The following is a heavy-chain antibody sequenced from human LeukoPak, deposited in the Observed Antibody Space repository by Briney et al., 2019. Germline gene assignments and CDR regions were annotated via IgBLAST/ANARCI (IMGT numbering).Heavy chain of an antibody. Sequence: GGSLRLSCAASGFTFCSYGMHWVRQAPGKGLEWVAFIRYDGSNKYYADSVKGRFTISRDNSKNTLYLQMNSLRAEDTAVYYCAKGTATYYYGSGSSDYYYMDVWGKGTTVTVSS. V-gene: IGHV3-30*02. CDR1: GFTFCSYG. CDR2: IRYDGSNK. D-gene: IGHD3-10*01. CDR3: AKGTATYYYGSGSSDYYYMDV. J-gene: IGHJ6*03.